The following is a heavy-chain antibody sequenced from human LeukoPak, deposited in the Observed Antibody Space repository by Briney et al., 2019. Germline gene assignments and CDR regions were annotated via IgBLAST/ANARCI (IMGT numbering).Heavy chain of an antibody. D-gene: IGHD3-9*01. V-gene: IGHV4-59*08. Sequence: SETLSLTCTVSGGSLSSYYWSWIRQPPGKGLEWIGYIYNSDNTNYNPSLKSRVTISVDTSNNHFSLKLTSVTAADTAVYYCARRISYDTLPGAFDIWGQGTMVTVSS. CDR1: GGSLSSYY. CDR2: IYNSDNT. CDR3: ARRISYDTLPGAFDI. J-gene: IGHJ3*02.